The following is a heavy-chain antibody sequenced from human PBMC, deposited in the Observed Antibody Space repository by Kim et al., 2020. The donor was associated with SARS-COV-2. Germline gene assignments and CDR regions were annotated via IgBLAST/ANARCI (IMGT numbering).Heavy chain of an antibody. CDR3: ARPMTGYHPYYFDY. D-gene: IGHD3-9*01. V-gene: IGHV4-39*01. Sequence: SETLSLTCTVSGGSISSSSYYWGWIRQPPGKGLEWIGSIYYSGSTYYNPSLKSRVTISVDTSKNQFSLKLSSVTAADTAVYYCARPMTGYHPYYFDYWGQGTLVTVSS. CDR2: IYYSGST. J-gene: IGHJ4*02. CDR1: GGSISSSSYY.